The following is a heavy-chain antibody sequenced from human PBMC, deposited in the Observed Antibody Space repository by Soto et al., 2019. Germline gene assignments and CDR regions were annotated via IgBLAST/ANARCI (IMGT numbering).Heavy chain of an antibody. CDR3: GQRRESYDYHGLDV. V-gene: IGHV2-5*01. CDR1: GFSLTTGGVG. J-gene: IGHJ6*02. Sequence: QITLKESGPTLVKPTQTLTLTCTFSGFSLTTGGVGVGWIRQPPGKALEWLAVIYWNDDIRSSPSLRNRLTVTKDTTKNQVVLTMTNMDPVDTATYYCGQRRESYDYHGLDVWGQGTAVTVS. CDR2: IYWNDDI. D-gene: IGHD3-10*01.